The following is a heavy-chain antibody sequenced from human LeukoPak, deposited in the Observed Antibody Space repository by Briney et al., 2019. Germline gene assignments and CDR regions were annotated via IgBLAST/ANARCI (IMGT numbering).Heavy chain of an antibody. CDR2: ISSSGSTI. CDR3: ASRLYSSGSFDY. V-gene: IGHV3-11*04. J-gene: IGHJ4*02. CDR1: GFTFSDYY. Sequence: GGSLRLSCAASGFTFSDYYMRWIRPAPGKGLEGVSYISSSGSTIYYADSVKGRFTISRDNAKNSLYLQMNSLRAEDTAVYYCASRLYSSGSFDYWGQGTLVTVSS. D-gene: IGHD6-19*01.